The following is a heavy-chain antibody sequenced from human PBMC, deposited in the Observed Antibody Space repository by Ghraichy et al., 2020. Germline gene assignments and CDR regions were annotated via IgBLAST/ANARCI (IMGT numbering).Heavy chain of an antibody. CDR1: GDSVSSNSAA. CDR3: AREVDHMVRGVIIMPPYYYYRMDV. CDR2: TYYRSKWYN. Sequence: SQTLSLTCAISGDSVSSNSAAWNWIRQSPSRGLEWLGRTYYRSKWYNDYAVSVKSRITINPDTSKNQFSLQLNSVTPEDTAVYYCAREVDHMVRGVIIMPPYYYYRMDVWGQGTTVTVSS. J-gene: IGHJ6*02. V-gene: IGHV6-1*01. D-gene: IGHD3-10*01.